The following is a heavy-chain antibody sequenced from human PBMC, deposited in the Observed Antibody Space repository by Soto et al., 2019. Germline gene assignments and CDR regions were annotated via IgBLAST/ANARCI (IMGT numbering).Heavy chain of an antibody. CDR3: ARDYKGTYYDILTGYNYYYYMDV. CDR2: IKQDGSEK. V-gene: IGHV3-7*01. Sequence: GGSLRLSCAASGFTFSSYWMSWVRQAPGKGLEWVANIKQDGSEKYYVDSVKGRCTISRDNAKNSLYLQMNSLRAEDTAVYYCARDYKGTYYDILTGYNYYYYMDVWGKGTTVTVSS. D-gene: IGHD3-9*01. J-gene: IGHJ6*03. CDR1: GFTFSSYW.